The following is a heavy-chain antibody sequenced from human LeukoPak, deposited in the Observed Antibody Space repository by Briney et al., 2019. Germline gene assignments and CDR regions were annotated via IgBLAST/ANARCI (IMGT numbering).Heavy chain of an antibody. Sequence: PSETLSLTCTVSGYSISSIHCWGWIRQPPGKGLEWIGSICQSGSTYYSPSLKSRVILSLDTSKNQFSLRLSSVTAADTAVYYCAGGSSSSGYWGQGTLVTVSS. D-gene: IGHD6-13*01. CDR2: ICQSGST. V-gene: IGHV4-38-2*02. J-gene: IGHJ4*02. CDR3: AGGSSSSGY. CDR1: GYSISSIHC.